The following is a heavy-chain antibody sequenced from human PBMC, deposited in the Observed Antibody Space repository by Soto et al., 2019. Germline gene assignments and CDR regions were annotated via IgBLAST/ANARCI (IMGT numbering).Heavy chain of an antibody. V-gene: IGHV4-34*01. D-gene: IGHD3-10*01. J-gene: IGHJ5*02. Sequence: SETLSLTCAVYGGSFSGYYWSWIRQPPGKGLEWIGEINHSGSTNYNPSLKSRVTISVDTSKNQFSLKLSSVTAADTAVYYCARGKGITMVRGVGNWFDPWGQGTPVTVSS. CDR1: GGSFSGYY. CDR2: INHSGST. CDR3: ARGKGITMVRGVGNWFDP.